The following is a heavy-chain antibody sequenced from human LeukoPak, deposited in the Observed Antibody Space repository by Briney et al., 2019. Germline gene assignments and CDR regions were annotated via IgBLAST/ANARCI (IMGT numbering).Heavy chain of an antibody. Sequence: GGSLRLSCAASGFTFSSYSMNWVRPAPGKGLEWVSSISSSSSYIYYADSVKGRFTISRDNAKNSLYLQMNSLRAEDTAVYYCARAPPGYSYGSYYFDYWGQGTLVTVSS. V-gene: IGHV3-21*01. D-gene: IGHD5-18*01. CDR2: ISSSSSYI. CDR1: GFTFSSYS. J-gene: IGHJ4*02. CDR3: ARAPPGYSYGSYYFDY.